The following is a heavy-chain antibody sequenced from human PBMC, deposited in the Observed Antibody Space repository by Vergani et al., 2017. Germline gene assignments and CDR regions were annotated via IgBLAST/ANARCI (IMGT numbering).Heavy chain of an antibody. CDR3: ARGQRDGFWSGWYMDV. CDR1: GGTFSSYG. D-gene: IGHD3-3*01. Sequence: QVQLVQSGAEVKKPGSSVKVSCKASGGTFSSYGISWVRQAPGQGLEWMGWISAYNGNTNYAQKLQGRVTMTTDTSTSTAYMELRSLRSDDTAVYYCARGQRDGFWSGWYMDVWGKGTTVTVSS. V-gene: IGHV1-18*01. J-gene: IGHJ6*03. CDR2: ISAYNGNT.